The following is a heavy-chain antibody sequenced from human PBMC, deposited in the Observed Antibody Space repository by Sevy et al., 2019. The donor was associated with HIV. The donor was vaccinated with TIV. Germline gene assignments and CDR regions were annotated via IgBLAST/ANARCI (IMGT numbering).Heavy chain of an antibody. CDR2: ISNSGTTI. Sequence: GGSLRLSCAASGFTFTSYEMNWVRQAPGKGLEWLSYISNSGTTIYYSDSVKGRFTISRDNATNSLYLQMSSLRADDTAVYYCARDLPPSATTVPHFDCWGQGTLVTVSS. CDR3: ARDLPPSATTVPHFDC. J-gene: IGHJ4*02. CDR1: GFTFTSYE. V-gene: IGHV3-48*03. D-gene: IGHD4-17*01.